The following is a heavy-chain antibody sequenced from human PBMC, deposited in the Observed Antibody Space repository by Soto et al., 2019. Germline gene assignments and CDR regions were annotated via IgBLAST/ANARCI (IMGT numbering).Heavy chain of an antibody. CDR1: GGSISSYY. D-gene: IGHD2-2*01. CDR3: ARACSSNSCYDVFDY. Sequence: CTVSGGSISSYYWSWIRQPAGKGLEWIGRIYTSGSTNYNPSLKSRVTMSVDTSKNQFSLKLSSVTAADTAVYYCARACSSNSCYDVFDYWGQGALVTVSS. J-gene: IGHJ4*02. V-gene: IGHV4-4*07. CDR2: IYTSGST.